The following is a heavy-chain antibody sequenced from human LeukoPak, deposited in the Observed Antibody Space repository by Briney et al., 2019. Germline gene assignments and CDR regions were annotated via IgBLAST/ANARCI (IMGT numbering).Heavy chain of an antibody. D-gene: IGHD3-9*01. V-gene: IGHV4-59*01. CDR3: AGGELRYFDWLLYYYYGMDV. CDR2: IFYSEST. J-gene: IGHJ6*02. Sequence: SETLSLTCTVSGGSIRCYHLGWIRQPPGKGLEWIGYIFYSESTNYNPSLKSRVTISVDTSKNQFSLKLSSVTAADTAVYYCAGGELRYFDWLLYYYYGMDVWGQGTTVTVSS. CDR1: GGSIRCYH.